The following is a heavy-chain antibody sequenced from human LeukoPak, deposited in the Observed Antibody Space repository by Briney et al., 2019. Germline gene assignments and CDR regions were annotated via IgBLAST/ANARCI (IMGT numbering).Heavy chain of an antibody. Sequence: PSETLSLTCAVSGYSISSGYYWGWIRQPPGKGLEWIGSIYHSGSTYYNPSLKSRVTISVDTSKNQFSLKLSSATAADTAVYYCARHANVVVPAAIEWFDPWGQGTLVTVSS. D-gene: IGHD2-2*01. V-gene: IGHV4-38-2*01. CDR1: GYSISSGYY. CDR2: IYHSGST. CDR3: ARHANVVVPAAIEWFDP. J-gene: IGHJ5*02.